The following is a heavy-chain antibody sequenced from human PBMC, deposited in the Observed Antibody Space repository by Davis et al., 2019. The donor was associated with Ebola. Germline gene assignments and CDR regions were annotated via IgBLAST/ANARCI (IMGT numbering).Heavy chain of an antibody. Sequence: GESLKISCAASGFTFTGDWMHWVRQAPGKGLVWVSRINSDGSTTNYADSVKGRFTVSRDNAKNTLYLQMNSLRAEDTAVYYCARGGYYDSGGFKSHRKYYYGMDVWGQGTTVTVSS. CDR2: INSDGSTT. CDR3: ARGGYYDSGGFKSHRKYYYGMDV. V-gene: IGHV3-74*01. CDR1: GFTFTGDW. J-gene: IGHJ6*02. D-gene: IGHD3-22*01.